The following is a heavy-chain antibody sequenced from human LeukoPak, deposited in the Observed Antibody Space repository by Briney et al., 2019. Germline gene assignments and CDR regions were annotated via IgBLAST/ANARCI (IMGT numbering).Heavy chain of an antibody. D-gene: IGHD5-12*01. CDR1: GLIFSAYY. CDR2: ISGSGSAT. J-gene: IGHJ4*02. Sequence: GGSLRLSCEASGLIFSAYYMSWIRQAPGKGLEWVSYISGSGSATKYVDSVKGRFTISRDNAKNSLYLQMDSLRAEDTAVYYCATVLRGQGAYDGYWGQGTLVTVSS. V-gene: IGHV3-11*05. CDR3: ATVLRGQGAYDGY.